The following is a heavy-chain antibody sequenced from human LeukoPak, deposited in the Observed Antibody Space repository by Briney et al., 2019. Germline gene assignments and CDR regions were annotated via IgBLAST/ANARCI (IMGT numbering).Heavy chain of an antibody. J-gene: IGHJ4*02. CDR3: ARDNTYYRGSRYYDRFDY. D-gene: IGHD3-3*01. CDR2: ISSSGDT. Sequence: GGSLRLSCAASGFTFSSYAMSWVRQAPGKGLEWVSAISSSGDTYYAGSVKGRFTISRDNARNSLYLQMNSLTAEDTAVYYCARDNTYYRGSRYYDRFDYWGQGTLVTVSS. V-gene: IGHV3-23*01. CDR1: GFTFSSYA.